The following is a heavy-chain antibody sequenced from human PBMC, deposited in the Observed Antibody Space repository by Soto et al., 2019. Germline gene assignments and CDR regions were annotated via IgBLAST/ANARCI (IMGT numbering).Heavy chain of an antibody. CDR3: ARGGEPIDY. V-gene: IGHV3-30*03. D-gene: IGHD2-21*01. CDR1: GFTFTNFG. CDR2: ISYDGNDR. J-gene: IGHJ4*02. Sequence: GGSLRLSCAASGFTFTNFGMHWVRQAPGKGLEWVAAISYDGNDRSYADSVKGRVTITRDTSASTAYMELSSLRSEDTAVYYCARGGEPIDYWGQGTLVTVSS.